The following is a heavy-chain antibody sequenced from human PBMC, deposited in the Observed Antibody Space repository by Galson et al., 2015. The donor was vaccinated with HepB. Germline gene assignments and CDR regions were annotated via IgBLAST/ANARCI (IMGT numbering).Heavy chain of an antibody. CDR1: GGTFSSYA. CDR3: ARDGGDGYNYGGLDY. CDR2: IIPIFGTA. J-gene: IGHJ4*02. V-gene: IGHV1-69*06. D-gene: IGHD5-24*01. Sequence: SVKVSCKASGGTFSSYAISWVRQAPGQGLEWMGGIIPIFGTANYAQKFQGRVTITADKSTSTAYMELSSLRSEDTAVYYCARDGGDGYNYGGLDYWGQGTLVTVSS.